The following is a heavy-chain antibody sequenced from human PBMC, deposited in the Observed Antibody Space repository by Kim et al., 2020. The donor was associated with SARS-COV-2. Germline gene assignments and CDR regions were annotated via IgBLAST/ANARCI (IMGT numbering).Heavy chain of an antibody. D-gene: IGHD3-3*01. CDR2: ISYGGNT. J-gene: IGHJ6*03. V-gene: IGHV4-34*01. CDR3: ARAYSLQYLDWTATTYYYYMDV. Sequence: TLSLTCAVQGGSFRDYYWTWIRQSPGKGLEWIGEISYGGNTNYNPSLGSRVTMSIDTSTNHFSLKMTSVTAADTAVYYCARAYSLQYLDWTATTYYYYMDVGGKGSTVTVSS. CDR1: GGSFRDYY.